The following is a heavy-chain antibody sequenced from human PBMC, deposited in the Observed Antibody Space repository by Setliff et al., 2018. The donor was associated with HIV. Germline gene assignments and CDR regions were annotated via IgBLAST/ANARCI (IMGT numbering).Heavy chain of an antibody. D-gene: IGHD3-22*01. CDR3: ARLGLFYDAFHV. J-gene: IGHJ3*01. CDR2: ISAYNGNT. CDR1: GYTFTTYG. Sequence: ASVKVSCKASGYTFTTYGISWVRQAPGQGLEWMGWISAYNGNTNYAQKFQGRVTMTTDTSTSTAYMDLRSLRSDDTAVYYCARLGLFYDAFHVWGQGTMVTVSS. V-gene: IGHV1-18*01.